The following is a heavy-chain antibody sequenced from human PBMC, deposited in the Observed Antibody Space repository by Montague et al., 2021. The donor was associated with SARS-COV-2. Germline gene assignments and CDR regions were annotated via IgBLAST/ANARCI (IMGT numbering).Heavy chain of an antibody. CDR1: RGSVTSSDYY. Sequence: SETLSLTCTVSRGSVTSSDYYWAWVRQPPGKGLDWIGSLYNSGTTFYNPALQSRVAISVDMSRNHLSLQLSSVTAADTAVYFCTRLRVRNAFDIWSQGTLVTVSS. CDR2: LYNSGTT. J-gene: IGHJ3*02. V-gene: IGHV4-39*02. CDR3: TRLRVRNAFDI. D-gene: IGHD1-14*01.